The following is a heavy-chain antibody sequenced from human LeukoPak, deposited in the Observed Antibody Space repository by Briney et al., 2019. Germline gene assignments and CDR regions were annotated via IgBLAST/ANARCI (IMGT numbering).Heavy chain of an antibody. CDR1: GFTFSSYS. Sequence: GALRLSCAASGFTFSSYSMNWVRQAPGKGLEWVSYISSSSSTIYYADSVKGRFTISRDNAKNSLYLQMNSLRAEDTAVYYCARAMPRLSSGWYFDYWGQGTLVTVSS. V-gene: IGHV3-48*04. CDR2: ISSSSSTI. D-gene: IGHD6-19*01. CDR3: ARAMPRLSSGWYFDY. J-gene: IGHJ4*02.